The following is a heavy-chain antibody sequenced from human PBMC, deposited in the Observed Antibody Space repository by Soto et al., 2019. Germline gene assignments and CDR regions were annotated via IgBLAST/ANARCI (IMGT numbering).Heavy chain of an antibody. J-gene: IGHJ4*02. Sequence: ASVKVSCKASGGTFSSYAISWVRQAPGQGLEWMGGIIPIFGTANYAQKFQGRVTITADESTSTAYMELSSLRSEDTAVYYCASFPYSGYDPIDYWGQGTLVTVSS. D-gene: IGHD5-12*01. CDR3: ASFPYSGYDPIDY. CDR1: GGTFSSYA. V-gene: IGHV1-69*13. CDR2: IIPIFGTA.